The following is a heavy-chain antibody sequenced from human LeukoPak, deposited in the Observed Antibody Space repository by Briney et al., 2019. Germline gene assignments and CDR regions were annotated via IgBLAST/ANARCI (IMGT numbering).Heavy chain of an antibody. J-gene: IGHJ3*02. Sequence: GGSLRLSCAASGLTVSSNYMSWVRQAPGKGLEWGSVMYSGGSTYYADSVKGRFTISRDNSKNTLYLQMNSLRAEDTAVYYCATVPSTTYSYDSSGYYYEMGGAFDIWGQGTMVTVSS. V-gene: IGHV3-66*02. CDR3: ATVPSTTYSYDSSGYYYEMGGAFDI. D-gene: IGHD3-22*01. CDR1: GLTVSSNY. CDR2: MYSGGST.